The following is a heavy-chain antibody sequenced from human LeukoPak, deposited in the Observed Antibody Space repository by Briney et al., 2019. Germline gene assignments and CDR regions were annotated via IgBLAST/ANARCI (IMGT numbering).Heavy chain of an antibody. CDR2: ISPNSYST. CDR3: ARQKRTFDY. Sequence: GGTLRLSCEASGFNFSDYYMTWIRQAPGKGLEWLSYISPNSYSTYYTASVRGRFTISRDNSKNSIYLQMNSLRAEDTALYYCARQKRTFDYWGRGTLVTVSS. J-gene: IGHJ4*02. V-gene: IGHV3-11*01. CDR1: GFNFSDYY.